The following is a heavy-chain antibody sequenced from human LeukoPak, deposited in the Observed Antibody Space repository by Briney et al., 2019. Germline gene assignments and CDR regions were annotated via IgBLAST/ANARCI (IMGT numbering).Heavy chain of an antibody. CDR3: ARLTANRDDY. CDR1: GFTFRNYW. CDR2: INHSGST. D-gene: IGHD3-9*01. J-gene: IGHJ4*02. Sequence: GSLRLSCAASGFTFRNYWMGWVRQPPGKGLEWIGEINHSGSTNYNPSLKSRVTISVDTSKNQFSLKLSSVTAADTAVYYCARLTANRDDYWGQGTLVTVSS. V-gene: IGHV4-34*01.